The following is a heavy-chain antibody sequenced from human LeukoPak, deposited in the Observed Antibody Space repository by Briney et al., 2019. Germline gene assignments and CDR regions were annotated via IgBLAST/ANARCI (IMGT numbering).Heavy chain of an antibody. Sequence: GGSLRLSCAASGLTVSSNYMSWVRLAPGKGLEWVSVLYGDGSAYYGDSVKGRFSISRDNSQNTLYLQMNGLRAEDTAVYYCARTVVVTATADYFDHWGQGTLVTVSS. CDR1: GLTVSSNY. V-gene: IGHV3-53*01. D-gene: IGHD2-15*01. CDR3: ARTVVVTATADYFDH. CDR2: LYGDGSA. J-gene: IGHJ4*02.